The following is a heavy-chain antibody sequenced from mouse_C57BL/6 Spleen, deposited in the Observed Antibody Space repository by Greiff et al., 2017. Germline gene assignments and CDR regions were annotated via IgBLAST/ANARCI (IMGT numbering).Heavy chain of an antibody. D-gene: IGHD1-1*01. CDR2: IDPSDSET. J-gene: IGHJ4*01. Sequence: VQLQQPGAELVRPGSSVKLSCKASGYTFTSYWMHWVKQRPIQGLEWIGNIDPSDSETHYNQKFKDKATLTVDKSSSTAYMQLSSLTSEDSAVYYCARGTTVVAYYAMDYWGQGTSVTVSS. V-gene: IGHV1-52*01. CDR3: ARGTTVVAYYAMDY. CDR1: GYTFTSYW.